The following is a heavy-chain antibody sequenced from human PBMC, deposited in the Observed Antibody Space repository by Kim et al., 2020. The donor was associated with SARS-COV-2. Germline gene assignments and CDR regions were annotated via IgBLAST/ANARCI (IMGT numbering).Heavy chain of an antibody. CDR2: ISAYNGNT. V-gene: IGHV1-18*01. D-gene: IGHD3-22*01. J-gene: IGHJ4*02. CDR3: ARTTNYYVSGGPQMTRFDY. Sequence: ASVKVSCKASGYTFTNYGISWVRQAPGQGLEWMGWISAYNGNTNYAQKLQGRVTMTTDTSTSTAYMELRSLRSDDTAVYYCARTTNYYVSGGPQMTRFDYWGPGTLVTVSS. CDR1: GYTFTNYG.